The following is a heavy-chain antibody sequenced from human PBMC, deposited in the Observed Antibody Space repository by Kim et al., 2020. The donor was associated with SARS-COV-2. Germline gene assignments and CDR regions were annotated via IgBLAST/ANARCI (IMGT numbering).Heavy chain of an antibody. CDR2: INHSGST. CDR1: GGSFSGYY. CDR3: ARGNTMDTAMGLDY. Sequence: SETLSLTCAVYGGSFSGYYWSWIRQPPGKGLEWIGEINHSGSTNYNPSLKSRVTISVDTSKNQFSLKLSSVTAADTAVYYCARGNTMDTAMGLDYWGQGTLVTVSS. V-gene: IGHV4-34*01. J-gene: IGHJ4*02. D-gene: IGHD5-18*01.